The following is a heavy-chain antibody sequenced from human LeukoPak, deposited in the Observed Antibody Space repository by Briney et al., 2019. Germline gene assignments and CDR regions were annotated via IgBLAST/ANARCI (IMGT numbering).Heavy chain of an antibody. V-gene: IGHV1-2*02. CDR3: ARIAAADYFDY. CDR1: GYTFTGYY. Sequence: ASVKVSCKASGYTFTGYYMHWVRQAPGQGLEWMGWINPNSGGTNYAQKLQGRVTMTTDTSTSTAYMELRSLRSDDTAVYHCARIAAADYFDYWGQGTLVAVSS. CDR2: INPNSGGT. J-gene: IGHJ4*02. D-gene: IGHD6-13*01.